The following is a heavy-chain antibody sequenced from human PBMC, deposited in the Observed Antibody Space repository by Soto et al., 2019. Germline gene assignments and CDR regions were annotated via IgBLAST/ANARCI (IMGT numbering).Heavy chain of an antibody. CDR3: AYNRGANDAFDI. CDR2: IYYSGST. J-gene: IGHJ3*02. V-gene: IGHV4-59*05. D-gene: IGHD3-10*01. CDR1: GGSISSYY. Sequence: SETLSLTCTVSGGSISSYYWSWIRQPPGKGLEWIGSIYYSGSTYYNPSLKSRVTISVDTSKNQFSLKLSSVTAADTAVYYCAYNRGANDAFDIWGQGTMVTVSS.